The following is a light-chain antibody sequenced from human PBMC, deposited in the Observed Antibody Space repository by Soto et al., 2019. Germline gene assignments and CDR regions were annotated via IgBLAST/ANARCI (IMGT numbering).Light chain of an antibody. CDR1: QNINSN. Sequence: EILMTQSPSTLSVSPGERATLSCGASQNINSNLAWYQQKPGQAPRLLIYDASARATGVPARFSGSGSGTEFTLTISSLQSEDFALYYCQQYNHWPLTFGGGTKVDIK. CDR3: QQYNHWPLT. J-gene: IGKJ4*01. V-gene: IGKV3-15*01. CDR2: DAS.